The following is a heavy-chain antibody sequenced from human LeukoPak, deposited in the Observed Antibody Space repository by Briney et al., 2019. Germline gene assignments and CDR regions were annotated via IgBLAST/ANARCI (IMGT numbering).Heavy chain of an antibody. CDR2: ISTYNGDT. D-gene: IGHD3-10*01. Sequence: ASVKVSCMASGYTFISYGISWVRQAPGQGLEWMGWISTYNGDTNYAQKFQDRVTMTTDTSTSTAYMELRSLRSDDTAVYYCARRVITLVRGYYYYYYMDVWGKGTTVTISS. CDR3: ARRVITLVRGYYYYYYMDV. J-gene: IGHJ6*03. V-gene: IGHV1-18*01. CDR1: GYTFISYG.